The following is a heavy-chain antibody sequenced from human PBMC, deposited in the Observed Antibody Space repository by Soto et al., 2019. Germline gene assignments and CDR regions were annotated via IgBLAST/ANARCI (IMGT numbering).Heavy chain of an antibody. CDR1: GYTFTSYG. CDR2: ISAYNGNT. J-gene: IGHJ6*02. D-gene: IGHD1-1*01. CDR3: ARDSPPRHAKTDYYCMDV. Sequence: QVQLVQSGAEVKKPGASVKVSCKASGYTFTSYGISWVRQAPGQGLEWMGWISAYNGNTNYAQKLQGRVTITTDTSTSTADRGLRCLRSDDTAVYYCARDSPPRHAKTDYYCMDVWGQETTATVSS. V-gene: IGHV1-18*01.